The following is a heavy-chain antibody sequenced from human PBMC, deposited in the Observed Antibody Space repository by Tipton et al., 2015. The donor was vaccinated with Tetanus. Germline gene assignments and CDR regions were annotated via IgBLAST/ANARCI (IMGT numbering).Heavy chain of an antibody. CDR3: ARPTKYCSGGSCYSHLDY. V-gene: IGHV4-39*01. D-gene: IGHD2-15*01. CDR1: GGSISSTNYY. J-gene: IGHJ4*02. Sequence: GLVKPSETLSLTCTVSGGSISSTNYYWGWIRQPPGKGLEWIGSISYSGSTYYNPSLKSRVTISVDTSKNQLSLKLSSVTAADTGVYYCARPTKYCSGGSCYSHLDYWGQGTLVTVSS. CDR2: ISYSGST.